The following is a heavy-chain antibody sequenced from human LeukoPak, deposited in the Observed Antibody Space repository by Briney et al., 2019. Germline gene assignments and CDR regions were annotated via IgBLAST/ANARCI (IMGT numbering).Heavy chain of an antibody. CDR1: GFTFSSYA. CDR3: AKGGYYGSGRPDY. D-gene: IGHD3-10*01. Sequence: GGSLRLSCAAPGFTFSSYAMSWVRQAPGKGLEWVSAISGSGGSTYYADSVKGRFTISRDNSKNTLYLQMNSLRAEDTAVYYCAKGGYYGSGRPDYWGQGTLVTVSS. J-gene: IGHJ4*02. CDR2: ISGSGGST. V-gene: IGHV3-23*01.